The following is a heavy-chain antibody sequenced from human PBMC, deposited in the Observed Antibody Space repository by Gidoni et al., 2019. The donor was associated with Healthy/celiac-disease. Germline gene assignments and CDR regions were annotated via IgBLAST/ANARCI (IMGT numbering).Heavy chain of an antibody. Sequence: EVQLVESGGGLVKPGGSLRLSCAASGFTFSSYSMNWVSQAPGKGLEWVSSISSSSSYIYYADSVKGRFTISRDNAKNSLYLQMNSLRAEDTAVYYCARDRQDCSSTSCYTTYYYYMDVWGKGTTVTVSS. CDR3: ARDRQDCSSTSCYTTYYYYMDV. V-gene: IGHV3-21*01. D-gene: IGHD2-2*02. CDR2: ISSSSSYI. J-gene: IGHJ6*03. CDR1: GFTFSSYS.